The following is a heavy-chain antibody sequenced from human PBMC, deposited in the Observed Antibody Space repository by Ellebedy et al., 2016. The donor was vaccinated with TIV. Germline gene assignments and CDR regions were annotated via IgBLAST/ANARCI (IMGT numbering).Heavy chain of an antibody. Sequence: GESLKISCAVSGFTFSSYWMHWVRQAPGQGLVWVSRINTDGSSTTYADSVKGRFTISRDNSEKTLYLQMNSLRVEDTAVYYCARGAQTLIPDYWGQGTLVIVSS. CDR2: INTDGSST. V-gene: IGHV3-74*01. CDR3: ARGAQTLIPDY. J-gene: IGHJ4*02. CDR1: GFTFSSYW.